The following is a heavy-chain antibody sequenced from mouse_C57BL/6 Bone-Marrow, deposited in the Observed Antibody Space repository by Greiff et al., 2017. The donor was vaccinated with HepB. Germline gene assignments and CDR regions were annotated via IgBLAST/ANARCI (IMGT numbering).Heavy chain of an antibody. V-gene: IGHV5-9-1*02. CDR2: ISSGGDYI. J-gene: IGHJ4*01. Sequence: EVQGVESGEGLVKPGGSLKLSCAASGFTFSSYAMSWVRQTPEKRLEWVAYISSGGDYIYYADTVKGRFTISRDNARNTLYLQMSSLKSEDTAMYYCTRDPRFFDGYAMDYWGQGTSVTVSS. CDR1: GFTFSSYA. CDR3: TRDPRFFDGYAMDY.